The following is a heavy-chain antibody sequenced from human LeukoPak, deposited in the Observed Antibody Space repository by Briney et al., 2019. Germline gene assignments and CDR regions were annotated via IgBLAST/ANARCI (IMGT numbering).Heavy chain of an antibody. CDR1: GFTFSSYG. V-gene: IGHV3-30*18. J-gene: IGHJ4*02. CDR2: ISYDGSNK. CDR3: AKVPYSSSSYFDY. D-gene: IGHD6-6*01. Sequence: GGSLRLSCAASGFTFSSYGMHRVRQAPGKGLEWVAVISYDGSNKYYADSVKGRFTISRDNSKNTLYLQMNSLRAEDTAVYYCAKVPYSSSSYFDYWGQGTLVTVSS.